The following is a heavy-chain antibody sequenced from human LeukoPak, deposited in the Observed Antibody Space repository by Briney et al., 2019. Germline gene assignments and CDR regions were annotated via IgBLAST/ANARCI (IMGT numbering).Heavy chain of an antibody. CDR3: ARDGGLVVPAAKTFDP. D-gene: IGHD2-2*01. CDR2: ISGSGGST. Sequence: GGSLRLSCAASGFTFSSYAMSWVRQAPGKGLEWVSAISGSGGSTYYADSVKGRFTISRDNSKNTLYLQMNSLRAEDTAVYYCARDGGLVVPAAKTFDPWGQGTLVTVSS. CDR1: GFTFSSYA. J-gene: IGHJ5*02. V-gene: IGHV3-23*01.